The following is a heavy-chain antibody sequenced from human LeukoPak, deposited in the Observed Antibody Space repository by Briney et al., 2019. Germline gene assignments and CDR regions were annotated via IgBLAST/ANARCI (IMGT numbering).Heavy chain of an antibody. Sequence: GGSLRLSCAASGLTFSSHWMHWVRQAPGKGLVWVSRITNDGSSTTYADSVKGRFTISRDNAKNMLYLQVNSLRAEDTAVYCCATQQGGNPAYWGQGTLVTVSS. V-gene: IGHV3-74*01. CDR1: GLTFSSHW. D-gene: IGHD1-14*01. J-gene: IGHJ4*02. CDR3: ATQQGGNPAY. CDR2: ITNDGSST.